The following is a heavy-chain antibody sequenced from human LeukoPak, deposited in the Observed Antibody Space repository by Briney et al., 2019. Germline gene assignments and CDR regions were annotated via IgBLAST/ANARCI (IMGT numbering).Heavy chain of an antibody. CDR1: GFTFSGYI. D-gene: IGHD6-19*01. Sequence: GGSLRLSCAASGFTFSGYIMHWVRQAPGKGREWVSFICTIGNTIYYADPVKGRLTVSRDNAKNSLYLQMNSLRAEDTAVYYCARDQWLDYWGRGTLVTVSS. CDR3: ARDQWLDY. V-gene: IGHV3-48*01. J-gene: IGHJ4*02. CDR2: ICTIGNTI.